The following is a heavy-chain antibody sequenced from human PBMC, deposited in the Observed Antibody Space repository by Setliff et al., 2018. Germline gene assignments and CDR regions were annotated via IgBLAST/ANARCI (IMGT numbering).Heavy chain of an antibody. V-gene: IGHV4-59*11. CDR1: GGSISSHY. J-gene: IGHJ4*02. CDR2: IYYSGST. Sequence: SETLSLTCTVSGGSISSHYWSWIRQPPGKGLEWIGSIYYSGSTNYNPSLKSRVTISVDTSKNQFSLKLTSVTAADTALYYCTVYNTGSSKDHYWGQGTPVTVSS. CDR3: TVYNTGSSKDHY. D-gene: IGHD2-8*02.